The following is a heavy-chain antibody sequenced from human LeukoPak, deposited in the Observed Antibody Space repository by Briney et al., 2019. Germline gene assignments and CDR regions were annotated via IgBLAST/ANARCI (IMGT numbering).Heavy chain of an antibody. D-gene: IGHD2-21*02. CDR1: GGSISSYY. CDR2: IYTSGST. J-gene: IGHJ6*02. V-gene: IGHV4-4*07. Sequence: SETLSLTCTVSGGSISSYYWSWIRQPAGKGLEWIGRIYTSGSTNYNPSLKSRVTMSVDTSKNQFSLKLSSVTAADTAVYYCAREARHPVVVTAIPQSGKENYHYYYGMDVWGQGTTVTVSS. CDR3: AREARHPVVVTAIPQSGKENYHYYYGMDV.